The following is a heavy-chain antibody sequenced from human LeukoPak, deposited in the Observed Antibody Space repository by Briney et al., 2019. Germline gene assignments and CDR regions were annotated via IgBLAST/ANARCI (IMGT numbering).Heavy chain of an antibody. CDR2: ISGLGTAT. D-gene: IGHD2-21*01. CDR3: ARDPVHKGAVLPIAGNSFDS. J-gene: IGHJ5*01. V-gene: IGHV3-23*01. CDR1: GFTLNNYA. Sequence: GGSLRLSCPASGFTLNNYAMTWARHAPGKRPEWVSTISGLGTATAYADSVKGRFTISRDNSKNTLFLQMTGLTAEDTATYYCARDPVHKGAVLPIAGNSFDSWGQGTLVVVSS.